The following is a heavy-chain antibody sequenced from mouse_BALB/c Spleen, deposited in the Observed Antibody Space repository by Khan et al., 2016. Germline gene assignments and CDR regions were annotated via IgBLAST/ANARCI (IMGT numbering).Heavy chain of an antibody. J-gene: IGHJ3*01. Sequence: EVQLQESGPGLVKPSQSLSLTCTVTGYSITSDYAWNWIRQFPGNKLEWMGYISYSGSTSYNPSLKSRISITRDTSKNQIFLRLNSVTTEDTATYYCAEELGWFASWGQGTLVTVSA. V-gene: IGHV3-2*02. D-gene: IGHD4-1*01. CDR2: ISYSGST. CDR3: AEELGWFAS. CDR1: GYSITSDYA.